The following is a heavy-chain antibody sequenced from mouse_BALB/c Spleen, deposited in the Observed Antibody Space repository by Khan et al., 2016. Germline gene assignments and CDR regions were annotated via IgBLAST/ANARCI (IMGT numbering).Heavy chain of an antibody. CDR1: GYTFTDYS. CDR2: INTETGEP. Sequence: QIQLVQSGPELKKPGETVKISCKASGYTFTDYSMHWVKQAPGKGLKWMGWINTETGEPTYADDFKGRFAFSLETSASTAYLQINNLKNEDTATYFCARGYYGSGVYWGQGTTLTVSS. D-gene: IGHD1-1*01. V-gene: IGHV9-2-1*01. CDR3: ARGYYGSGVY. J-gene: IGHJ2*01.